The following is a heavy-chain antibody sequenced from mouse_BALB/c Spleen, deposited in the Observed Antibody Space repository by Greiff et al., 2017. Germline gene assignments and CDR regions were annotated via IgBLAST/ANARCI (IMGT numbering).Heavy chain of an antibody. CDR2: INPGSGGT. V-gene: IGHV1-54*01. J-gene: IGHJ4*01. CDR1: GYAFTNYL. Sequence: VQGVESGAELVRPGTSVKVSCKASGYAFTNYLIEWVKQRPGQGLEWIGVINPGSGGTNYNEKFKGKATLTADKSSSTAYMQLSSLTSDDSAVYFCARSSYYAMDYWGQGTSVTVSS. CDR3: ARSSYYAMDY.